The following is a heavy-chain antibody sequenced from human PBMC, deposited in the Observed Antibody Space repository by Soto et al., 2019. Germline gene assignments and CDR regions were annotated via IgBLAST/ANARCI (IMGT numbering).Heavy chain of an antibody. CDR1: GYSFTSYW. J-gene: IGHJ2*01. Sequence: EVQLVQSGAEVKKPGESLRISCKGSGYSFTSYWISWVRQMPGKGLEWMGRIDPSDSYTHYSPSFEGHVTISADKSISTAYLQWSSLKASDTAMYYCARPPNYCDNSGPIWYFDLWGRGTLVTVSS. V-gene: IGHV5-10-1*01. CDR2: IDPSDSYT. D-gene: IGHD3-22*01. CDR3: ARPPNYCDNSGPIWYFDL.